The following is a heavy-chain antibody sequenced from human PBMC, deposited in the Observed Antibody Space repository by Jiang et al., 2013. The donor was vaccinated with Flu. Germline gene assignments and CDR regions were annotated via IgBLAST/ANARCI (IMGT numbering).Heavy chain of an antibody. Sequence: VQLVESGAEVKKPGASVKVSCKASGYTFTSYYMHWVRQAPGQGLEWMGIINPSGGSTSYAQKFQGRVTMTRDTSTSTVYMELSSLRSEDTAVYYCARDLGGYYDSSGTDAFDIWGQGTMVTVSS. CDR3: ARDLGGYYDSSGTDAFDI. J-gene: IGHJ3*02. D-gene: IGHD3-22*01. V-gene: IGHV1-46*01. CDR2: INPSGGST. CDR1: GYTFTSYY.